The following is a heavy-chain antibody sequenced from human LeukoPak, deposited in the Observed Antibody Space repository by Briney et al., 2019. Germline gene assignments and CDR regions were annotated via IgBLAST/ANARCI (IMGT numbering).Heavy chain of an antibody. V-gene: IGHV3-53*01. CDR3: ARSNTGRTVTFYFGY. J-gene: IGHJ4*02. CDR1: GFTVSSNY. Sequence: GGSLRLSCAASGFTVSSNYMSWVRQAPGKGLEWVSVIFSGGTTYYADSVKGRFTISRDNSKHPLYLQMNSLRAEDTAVYYCARSNTGRTVTFYFGYWGQGTLVTVSS. D-gene: IGHD4-17*01. CDR2: IFSGGTT.